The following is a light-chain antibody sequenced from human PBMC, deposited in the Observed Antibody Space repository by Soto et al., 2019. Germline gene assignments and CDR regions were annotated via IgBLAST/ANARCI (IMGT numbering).Light chain of an antibody. CDR2: QIS. CDR3: HQCKSWPRT. J-gene: IGKJ4*02. Sequence: EIVVTQSPSTLSSFPGDRATLSCRASQYVNSNLAWYQHRPGQAPRLLIYQISLRAAGIPARISASGSGTDFTLTISDVQPEDFALYYCHQCKSWPRTFGGGTKVDI. V-gene: IGKV3D-15*03. CDR1: QYVNSN.